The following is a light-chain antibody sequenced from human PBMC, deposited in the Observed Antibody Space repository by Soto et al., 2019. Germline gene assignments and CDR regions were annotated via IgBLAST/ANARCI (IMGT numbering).Light chain of an antibody. V-gene: IGKV1-39*01. CDR1: QNIGVY. CDR3: HQTAANPWT. J-gene: IGKJ1*01. CDR2: AAS. Sequence: DIPMAQTPSSLAASVGGRVTITCRASQNIGVYLNWYQKKPGKAPELLIDAASSLQSGVPSTFSGSGSGTDFALTISSLQPEDFATYYCHQTAANPWTFAQGTKVDI.